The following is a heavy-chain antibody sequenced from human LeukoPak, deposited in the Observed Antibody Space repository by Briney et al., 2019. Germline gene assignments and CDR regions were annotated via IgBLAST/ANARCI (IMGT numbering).Heavy chain of an antibody. Sequence: SETLSLTCTVSGGSISSSSYYWGWIRQPPGKGLEWIGSIYYSGSTYYNPSLKSRVTISVDTSKNQFSLKLSSVTAADTAVYYCARGSLRYCSGGSCYYYYYMDVWGKGTTVTISS. CDR1: GGSISSSSYY. CDR3: ARGSLRYCSGGSCYYYYYMDV. J-gene: IGHJ6*03. V-gene: IGHV4-39*07. D-gene: IGHD2-15*01. CDR2: IYYSGST.